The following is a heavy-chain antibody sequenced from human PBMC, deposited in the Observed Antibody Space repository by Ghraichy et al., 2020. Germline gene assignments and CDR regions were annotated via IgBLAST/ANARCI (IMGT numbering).Heavy chain of an antibody. CDR1: GFTFSNAW. D-gene: IGHD3-22*01. CDR3: TTVSDGYYYDSSGYYGYFDY. Sequence: GSLRLSCAASGFTFSNAWMSWVRQAPGKGLEWVGRIKSKTDGGTTDYAAPVKGRFTISRDDSKNTLYLQMNSLKTEDTAVYYCTTVSDGYYYDSSGYYGYFDYWGQGTLVTVSS. V-gene: IGHV3-15*01. CDR2: IKSKTDGGTT. J-gene: IGHJ4*02.